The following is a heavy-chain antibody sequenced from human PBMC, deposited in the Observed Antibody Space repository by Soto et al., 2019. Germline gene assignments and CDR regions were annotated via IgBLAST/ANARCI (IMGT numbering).Heavy chain of an antibody. D-gene: IGHD5-18*01. CDR2: INHSGST. Sequence: QVQLQQWGAGLLKPSETLSLTCAVYGGSFSGYYWSWIRQPPGKGLEWIGEINHSGSTNYNPSLKSRVTISVDTSKNQFSLKLSSVTAADTAVYYCARGYSYGHYYYYYGMDVWGQGTTVTVSS. CDR1: GGSFSGYY. CDR3: ARGYSYGHYYYYYGMDV. J-gene: IGHJ6*02. V-gene: IGHV4-34*01.